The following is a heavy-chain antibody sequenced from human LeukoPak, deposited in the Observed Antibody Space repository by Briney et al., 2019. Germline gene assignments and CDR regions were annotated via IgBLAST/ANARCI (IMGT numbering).Heavy chain of an antibody. Sequence: NSSETLSLTCAGYGGSFSGYYWSWIRQPPGKGLEWIREINHSGSTNYNPSLKSRVTISVDTSKNQFSLKLSSVTAADTAVYYCARSLNSRPSSGHRFDYWGQGTLVTVSS. CDR1: GGSFSGYY. CDR2: INHSGST. J-gene: IGHJ4*02. D-gene: IGHD3-22*01. CDR3: ARSLNSRPSSGHRFDY. V-gene: IGHV4-34*01.